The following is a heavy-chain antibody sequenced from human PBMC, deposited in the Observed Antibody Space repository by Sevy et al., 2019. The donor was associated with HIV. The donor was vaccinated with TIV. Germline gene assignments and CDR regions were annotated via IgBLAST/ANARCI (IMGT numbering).Heavy chain of an antibody. CDR1: GGSISSYY. CDR2: IYYSGNT. Sequence: SETLSLTCTVSGGSISSYYWSWIRQPPGKGLEWIGYIYYSGNTNYNPSLKSRVTISVDTSKNQFSLKLSSVTAADTAVYYCARLRYCSSTSCYIGYYYMDVWGKGTTVTVSS. V-gene: IGHV4-59*08. J-gene: IGHJ6*03. CDR3: ARLRYCSSTSCYIGYYYMDV. D-gene: IGHD2-2*02.